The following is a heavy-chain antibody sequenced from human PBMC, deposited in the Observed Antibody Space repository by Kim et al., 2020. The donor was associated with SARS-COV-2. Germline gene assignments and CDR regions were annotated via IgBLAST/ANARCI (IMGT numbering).Heavy chain of an antibody. CDR2: VYHSGST. J-gene: IGHJ4*02. D-gene: IGHD1-7*01. CDR3: ARDPRQVRTFSYFDH. CDR1: GDSITSTNW. Sequence: SETLSLTCVVSGDSITSTNWWTWVRQPPGRGLEWIGEVYHSGSTNYNPSLKNRVTISVDKPNNHFSLQLTSVTAADTAVYYCARDPRQVRTFSYFDHLGQGALVTVSS. V-gene: IGHV4-4*02.